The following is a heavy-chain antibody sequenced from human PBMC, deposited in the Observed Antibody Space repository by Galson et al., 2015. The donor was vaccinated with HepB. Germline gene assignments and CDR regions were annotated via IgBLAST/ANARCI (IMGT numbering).Heavy chain of an antibody. CDR1: GFTFNTYS. D-gene: IGHD2-8*02. V-gene: IGHV3-21*01. J-gene: IGHJ4*02. Sequence: SLRLSCAASGFTFNTYSMIWVRQAPGQGLQWVSAISGSSAYIFYADSVKGRFTISRDNAKNSLYLRMNSLRAEDTAIYYCASRRRFKIGSGPEDYWGQGTLVTISS. CDR2: ISGSSAYI. CDR3: ASRRRFKIGSGPEDY.